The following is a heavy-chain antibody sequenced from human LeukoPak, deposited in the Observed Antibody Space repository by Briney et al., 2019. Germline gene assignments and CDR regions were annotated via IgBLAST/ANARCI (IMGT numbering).Heavy chain of an antibody. CDR3: VRGYGGSKAWFDA. D-gene: IGHD4-23*01. CDR1: GFDFSTYW. Sequence: TGGSLRLSCAASGFDFSTYWMHWVRQTPGRRLEWVSSINSYGGTSAYADTVEGRFTVSRENAQNILFVQMNSLRAEDTAVYYCVRGYGGSKAWFDAWGQGTLVTVSS. CDR2: INSYGGTS. J-gene: IGHJ5*02. V-gene: IGHV3-74*01.